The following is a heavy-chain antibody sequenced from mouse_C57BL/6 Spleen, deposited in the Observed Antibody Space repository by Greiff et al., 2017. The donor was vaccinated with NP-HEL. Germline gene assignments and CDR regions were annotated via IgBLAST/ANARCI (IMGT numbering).Heavy chain of an antibody. CDR2: IYPGDGDT. J-gene: IGHJ1*03. CDR3: AKITTDWYFDV. V-gene: IGHV1-82*01. Sequence: VQLQQSGPELVKPGASVKISCKASGYAFSSSWMNWVKQRPGKGLEWIGRIYPGDGDTNYNGKFKGKATLTADKSSSTAYMQLSSLTSEDSAVYFCAKITTDWYFDVWGTGTTVTVSS. CDR1: GYAFSSSW. D-gene: IGHD5-1-1*01.